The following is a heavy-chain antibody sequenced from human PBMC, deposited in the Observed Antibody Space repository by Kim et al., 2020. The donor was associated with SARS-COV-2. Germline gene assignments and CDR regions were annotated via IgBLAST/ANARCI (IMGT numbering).Heavy chain of an antibody. CDR3: AKGRYRRLLDY. CDR2: ISWNSGSI. Sequence: GGSLRLSCAASGFTFDDYAMHWVRQAPGKGLEWVSGISWNSGSIGYADSVKGRFTISRDNAKNSLYLQMNSLRAEDTALYYCAKGRYRRLLDYWGQGTLVTVSS. J-gene: IGHJ4*02. CDR1: GFTFDDYA. D-gene: IGHD2-2*02. V-gene: IGHV3-9*01.